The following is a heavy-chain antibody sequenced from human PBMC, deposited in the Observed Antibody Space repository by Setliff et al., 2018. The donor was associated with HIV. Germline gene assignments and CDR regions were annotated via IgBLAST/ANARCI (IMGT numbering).Heavy chain of an antibody. D-gene: IGHD3-10*01. CDR1: GASLQSYY. CDR2: IYYVGWS. Sequence: SETLFLTCSVSGASLQSYYWSWIRQPAGKGLQWIGRIYYVGWSKYNPSLEDRVTMSVDTSNNQFSLSLRSVTAADTAIYYCARSIHGGGSEPFDTWGQGILVTVSS. CDR3: ARSIHGGGSEPFDT. J-gene: IGHJ5*02. V-gene: IGHV4-4*07.